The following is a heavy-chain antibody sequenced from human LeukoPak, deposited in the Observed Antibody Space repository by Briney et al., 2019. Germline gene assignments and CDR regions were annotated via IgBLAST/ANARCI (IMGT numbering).Heavy chain of an antibody. CDR1: GFTFSSYG. V-gene: IGHV3-33*06. J-gene: IGHJ4*02. CDR2: IWYDGSNK. CDR3: AKDRGEMATITFDY. D-gene: IGHD5-24*01. Sequence: PGGSLRLSCAASGFTFSSYGMHWVRQAPGKGLEWVAVIWYDGSNKYYADSVMGRFTISRDNSKNTLYLQMNSLRAEYTAVYYCAKDRGEMATITFDYWGQGTLVTVSS.